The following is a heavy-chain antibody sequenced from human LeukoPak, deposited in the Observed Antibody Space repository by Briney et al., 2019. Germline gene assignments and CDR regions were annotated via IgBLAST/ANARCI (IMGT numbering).Heavy chain of an antibody. J-gene: IGHJ4*02. CDR3: AKGSLGSWYYFDY. Sequence: GGSLRLSCAASGFTFSSYWMSWVRQAPGKGPEWVSTFSRSGPDTYYADSVKGRFTIFRDNSKNTLYLQMNSLRAEDTAVYYCAKGSLGSWYYFDYWGQGTLVTVSS. CDR1: GFTFSSYW. V-gene: IGHV3-23*01. D-gene: IGHD6-13*01. CDR2: FSRSGPDT.